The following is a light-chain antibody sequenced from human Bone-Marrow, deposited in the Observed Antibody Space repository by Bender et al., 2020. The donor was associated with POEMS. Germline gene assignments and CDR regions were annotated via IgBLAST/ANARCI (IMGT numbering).Light chain of an antibody. CDR2: EVN. V-gene: IGLV2-23*02. CDR3: CSYAASDTYV. CDR1: SSDVGNYAL. Sequence: QSALTQPASVSGSPGQSITISCTGTSSDVGNYALVSWYLHHPGKAPKLIIYEVNKRPSGVSNHFSGSKSGNTASLTISGLQAEDETDYYCCSYAASDTYVFGTGTRVTVL. J-gene: IGLJ1*01.